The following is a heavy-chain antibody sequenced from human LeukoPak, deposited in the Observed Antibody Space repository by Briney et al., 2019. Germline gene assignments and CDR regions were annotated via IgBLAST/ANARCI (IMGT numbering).Heavy chain of an antibody. CDR2: IIPIFGTA. D-gene: IGHD2-2*02. CDR3: AVDIVVVPAAIHYYYYMDV. J-gene: IGHJ6*03. V-gene: IGHV1-69*13. CDR1: GGTFSSYA. Sequence: SVKVSCKASGGTFSSYAISWVRQAPGQGLEWMGGIIPIFGTANYGQKFQGRVTITADESTSTAYMELSSLRSEDTAVYYCAVDIVVVPAAIHYYYYMDVWGKGTTVTVSS.